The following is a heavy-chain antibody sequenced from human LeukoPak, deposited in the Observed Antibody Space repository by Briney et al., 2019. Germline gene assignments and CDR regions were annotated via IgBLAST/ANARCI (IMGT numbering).Heavy chain of an antibody. D-gene: IGHD3-10*01. J-gene: IGHJ4*02. CDR1: GFTFSSYW. CDR3: ARLTLLPGDCDY. Sequence: GGSLRLSCAASGFTFSSYWMHWVRQAPGKGLVWVSRINSDGSSTSYADSVKGRFTISRDNAKNTLYLQMNSLRAEDTAMYYCARLTLLPGDCDYWGQGTLVTVSS. CDR2: INSDGSST. V-gene: IGHV3-74*01.